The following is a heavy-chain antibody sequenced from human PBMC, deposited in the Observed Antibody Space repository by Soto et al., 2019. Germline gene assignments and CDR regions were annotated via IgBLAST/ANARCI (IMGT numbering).Heavy chain of an antibody. Sequence: PSETLSLTCAVYGGSFSGNYWIWIRQPPGKGLEWIGEINHSGSSNYNPSLKSRVTIPVDTSKNQFSLRLNSVTAADTAFYYCAGGGSILVATRGLMAVWGKGTTVTVSS. CDR1: GGSFSGNY. J-gene: IGHJ6*03. V-gene: IGHV4-34*01. CDR3: AGGGSILVATRGLMAV. D-gene: IGHD3-9*01. CDR2: INHSGSS.